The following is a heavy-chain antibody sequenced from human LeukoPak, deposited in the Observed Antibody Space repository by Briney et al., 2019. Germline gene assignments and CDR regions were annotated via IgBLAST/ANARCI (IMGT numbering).Heavy chain of an antibody. CDR1: GYTFTSYY. J-gene: IGHJ6*03. Sequence: ASVKVSCKASGYTFTSYYMHWVRQAPGQGLEWMGLINPTGGSTGYAQKFQGRVTMTRDMSTSTAYMELSSLRSEDTAVYYCARGMTTVKFFRSYYYYYMDVWGKGTTVTISS. CDR2: INPTGGST. V-gene: IGHV1-46*01. D-gene: IGHD4-11*01. CDR3: ARGMTTVKFFRSYYYYYMDV.